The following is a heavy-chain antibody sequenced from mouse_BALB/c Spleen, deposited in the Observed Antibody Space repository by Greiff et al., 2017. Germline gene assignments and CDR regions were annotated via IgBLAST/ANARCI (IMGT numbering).Heavy chain of an antibody. CDR1: GYTFTSYV. Sequence: VQLKESGPELVKPGASVKMSCKASGYTFTSYVMHWVKQKPGQGLEWIGYINPYKDGTKYNEKFKGKATLTSDKSSSTAYMELSSLTSEDSAVYYCARGIYYGSSLYAMDYWGQGTSVTVSS. CDR3: ARGIYYGSSLYAMDY. D-gene: IGHD1-1*01. J-gene: IGHJ4*01. CDR2: INPYKDGT. V-gene: IGHV1-14*01.